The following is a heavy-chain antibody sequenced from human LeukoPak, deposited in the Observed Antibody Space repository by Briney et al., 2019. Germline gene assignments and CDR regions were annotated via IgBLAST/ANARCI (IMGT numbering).Heavy chain of an antibody. D-gene: IGHD3-9*01. CDR1: GFTFNTYI. Sequence: PGGSLRLSCAASGFTFNTYIMNWVRQAPGKGLEWVSFIRNSTNTIYYADSVRGRFTISRDNAKNTLYLQMNTLRVEDTAVYYCTRDLMDYDVSTGLHHYYMDVWGQGTTVTVSS. J-gene: IGHJ6*02. CDR2: IRNSTNTI. CDR3: TRDLMDYDVSTGLHHYYMDV. V-gene: IGHV3-48*04.